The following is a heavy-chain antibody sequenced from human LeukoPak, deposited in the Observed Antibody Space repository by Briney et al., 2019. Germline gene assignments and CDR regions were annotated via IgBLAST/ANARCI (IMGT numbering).Heavy chain of an antibody. D-gene: IGHD5-12*01. V-gene: IGHV4-34*01. J-gene: IGHJ4*02. CDR2: INHSGST. Sequence: SETLSLTCAVYGGSFSGYYWSWIRQPPGKGLEWIGEINHSGSTNYNPSLKSRVTISVDTSKNQFSLKLSSVTAADTAVYYCALIKGGIVATNMEGFDYWGQGTLVTVSS. CDR1: GGSFSGYY. CDR3: ALIKGGIVATNMEGFDY.